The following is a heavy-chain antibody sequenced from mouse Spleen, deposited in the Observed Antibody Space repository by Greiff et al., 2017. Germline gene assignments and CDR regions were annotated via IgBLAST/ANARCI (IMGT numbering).Heavy chain of an antibody. CDR1: GFSLTSYG. Sequence: QVHVKQSGPGLVAPSQSLSITCTVSGFSLTSYGVHWVRQPPGEGLEWLVVIWSDGSTTYNSALKSRLSISKDNSKSQVFLKMNSLQTDDTAMYYCARHEGGRGYAMDYWGQGTSVTVSS. D-gene: IGHD1-1*01. CDR2: IWSDGST. V-gene: IGHV2-6-1*01. CDR3: ARHEGGRGYAMDY. J-gene: IGHJ4*01.